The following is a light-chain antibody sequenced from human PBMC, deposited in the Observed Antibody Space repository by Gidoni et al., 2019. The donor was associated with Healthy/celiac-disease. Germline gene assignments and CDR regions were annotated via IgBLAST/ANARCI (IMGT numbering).Light chain of an antibody. CDR2: SNN. J-gene: IGLJ3*02. CDR3: AAWDDSLNGLWV. CDR1: SSNIGSNT. Sequence: QSVLTQPPSASGTPGQRVTISCSGSSSNIGSNTVNWYQHLPGTAPKLLIYSNNQRPSGVPDRFSGSKSGTSASLATSGLQSEDEADYYCAAWDDSLNGLWVFGGGTKLTVL. V-gene: IGLV1-44*01.